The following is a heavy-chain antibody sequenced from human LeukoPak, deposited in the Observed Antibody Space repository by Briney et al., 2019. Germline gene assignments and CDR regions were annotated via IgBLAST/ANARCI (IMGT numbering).Heavy chain of an antibody. J-gene: IGHJ6*02. CDR2: IKQDGSEE. Sequence: GGSQTLSCAACGFTFRRCWKSWVRHAPGKGLEWVANIKQDGSEEVYVDSVKGRFTISRDNAKNSLSLQLNTQRAEDTAVYYCARDPYSSTWSYGMDVWGQGTTVTVSS. V-gene: IGHV3-7*05. CDR3: ARDPYSSTWSYGMDV. D-gene: IGHD6-6*01. CDR1: GFTFRRCW.